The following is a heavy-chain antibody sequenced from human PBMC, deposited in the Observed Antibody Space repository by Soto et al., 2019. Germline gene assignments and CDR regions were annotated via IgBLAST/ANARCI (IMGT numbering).Heavy chain of an antibody. J-gene: IGHJ6*03. CDR1: GFTFSSYS. V-gene: IGHV3-48*01. CDR2: ISSSSSTT. D-gene: IGHD5-12*01. Sequence: GGSLRLSCAASGFTFSSYSMNWVRQAPGKGLEWVSYISSSSSTTYYADSVKGRFTISRDNAKNSLYLQMNSLRAEDTAVYYCARENTRGYSGYDGGMYYYYYMDVWGKGTTVTVSS. CDR3: ARENTRGYSGYDGGMYYYYYMDV.